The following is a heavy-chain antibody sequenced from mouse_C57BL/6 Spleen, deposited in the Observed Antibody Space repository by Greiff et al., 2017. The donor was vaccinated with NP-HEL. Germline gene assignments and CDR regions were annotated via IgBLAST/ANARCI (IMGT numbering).Heavy chain of an antibody. CDR2: IYPGDGDT. CDR1: GYAFSSSW. V-gene: IGHV1-82*01. CDR3: ASLDSSGCLDY. Sequence: QVQLQQSGPELVKPGASVKLSCKASGYAFSSSWMNWVKQRPGKGLEWIGRIYPGDGDTNYNGKFKGKATLTADKSSSTAYMQLSSLTSEDSAVYFCASLDSSGCLDYWGQGTTLTVSS. J-gene: IGHJ2*01. D-gene: IGHD3-2*02.